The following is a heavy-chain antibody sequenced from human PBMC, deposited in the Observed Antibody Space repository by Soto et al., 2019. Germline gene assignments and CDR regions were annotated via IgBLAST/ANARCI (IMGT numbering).Heavy chain of an antibody. V-gene: IGHV1-24*01. Sequence: GASVKLSWKVSGYTLTELSICSVRQAPGKGLEWMGGFNLEYGETIYAQKFQGRVTMTEDTSTDTAYMELSSLRSEDTAVYYCATDTIFGVVIHLFDYWGQGTLVTVSS. CDR1: GYTLTELS. CDR3: ATDTIFGVVIHLFDY. J-gene: IGHJ4*02. CDR2: FNLEYGET. D-gene: IGHD3-3*01.